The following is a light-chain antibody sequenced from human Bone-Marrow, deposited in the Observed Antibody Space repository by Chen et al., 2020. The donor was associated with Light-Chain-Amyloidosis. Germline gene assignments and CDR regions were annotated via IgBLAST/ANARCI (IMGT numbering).Light chain of an antibody. CDR2: EVS. V-gene: IGLV2-14*01. Sequence: QSALPQPASVSGSPGPSITISCTGSSGDVGGYNYVSWYRHHPGKAPKLMIYEVSNRPSGVSNRFSGSKSGNTASLTISGLQTEDEADYYCSSYTSTGTYVFGTGTKVTVL. CDR1: SGDVGGYNY. CDR3: SSYTSTGTYV. J-gene: IGLJ1*01.